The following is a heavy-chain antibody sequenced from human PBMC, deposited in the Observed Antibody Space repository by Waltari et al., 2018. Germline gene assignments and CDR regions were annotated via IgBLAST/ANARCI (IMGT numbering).Heavy chain of an antibody. D-gene: IGHD2-15*01. Sequence: QVQLQESGPGLVKPSETLSLTCSVSGVAISSHYWSWIRQPPGKGLEWIGHIDDSGRTNYNPSLKSRVTISADTSKNQVSLKLNSVTTADTAVYYCARLEVEEVSNWYFDLWGRGTLVTVSS. CDR3: ARLEVEEVSNWYFDL. CDR2: IDDSGRT. CDR1: GVAISSHY. V-gene: IGHV4-59*11. J-gene: IGHJ2*01.